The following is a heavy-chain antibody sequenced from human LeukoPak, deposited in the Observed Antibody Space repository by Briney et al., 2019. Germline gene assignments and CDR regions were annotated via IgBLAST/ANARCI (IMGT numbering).Heavy chain of an antibody. V-gene: IGHV1-18*01. CDR1: GYTFTSYG. CDR3: ARGGSGSSGYMDV. Sequence: ASVRVSSKASGYTFTSYGISWVRQAPGQGLEWMGWISPYNGNTNFVQMLQGRVTMTTDTSSSTAYMELRSLRSDDTAVYYCARGGSGSSGYMDVWGKGTTVTVSS. CDR2: ISPYNGNT. J-gene: IGHJ6*03. D-gene: IGHD3-10*01.